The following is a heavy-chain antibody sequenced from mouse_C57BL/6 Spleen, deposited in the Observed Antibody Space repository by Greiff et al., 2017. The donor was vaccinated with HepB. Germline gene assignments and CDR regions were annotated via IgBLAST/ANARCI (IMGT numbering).Heavy chain of an antibody. V-gene: IGHV5-4*03. Sequence: DVKLVESGGGLVKPGGSLKLSCAASGFTFSSYAMSWVRQTPEKRLEWVATISDGGSYTYYPDNVKGRFTISRDNAKNNLYLQMSHLKSEDTAMYYCARALSTVVAPDYFDYWGQGTTLTVSS. CDR3: ARALSTVVAPDYFDY. J-gene: IGHJ2*01. CDR2: ISDGGSYT. CDR1: GFTFSSYA. D-gene: IGHD1-1*01.